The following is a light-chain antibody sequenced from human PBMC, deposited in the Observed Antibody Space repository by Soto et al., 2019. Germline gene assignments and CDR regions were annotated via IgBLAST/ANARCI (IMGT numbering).Light chain of an antibody. V-gene: IGKV3-20*01. CDR2: GAS. J-gene: IGKJ1*01. CDR3: XQYGSSPWT. CDR1: QSVSSSF. Sequence: EIVLTQSPGTLSLSPGERATLSCRASQSVSSSFLAWYQQKPGQAPRLLIYGASSRATGIPDRFSGSGSGAXXXXXXXXXXXXDXAVYYCXQYGSSPWTFGQGTEVEIK.